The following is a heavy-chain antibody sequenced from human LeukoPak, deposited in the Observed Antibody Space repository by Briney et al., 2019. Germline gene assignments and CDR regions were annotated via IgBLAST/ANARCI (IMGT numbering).Heavy chain of an antibody. D-gene: IGHD3-3*01. CDR1: GFTFSSYA. CDR3: ASGIAIFGAPLDY. Sequence: PGGSLRLSCAASGFTFSSYAMSWVRQAPGKGLRWVSTISGGAGSTYYADSVKGRFTISRDNSKNTLYLQVNSLRAEDTALYYCASGIAIFGAPLDYWGQGTLVTVSS. CDR2: ISGGAGST. V-gene: IGHV3-23*01. J-gene: IGHJ4*02.